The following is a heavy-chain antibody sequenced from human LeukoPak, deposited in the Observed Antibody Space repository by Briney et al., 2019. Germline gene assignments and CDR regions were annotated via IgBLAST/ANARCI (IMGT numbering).Heavy chain of an antibody. Sequence: PGGSLRLSCAASGFTFSSYVMSWVRQAPGKGLEWVSDIRGSGSSTYYADSVKGRFTISRDNSKNTLYLQMNSLRAEDAAVYYCAKTGLAYCSSTSCSPPIYWGRGTLVTVSS. D-gene: IGHD2-2*01. CDR1: GFTFSSYV. CDR2: IRGSGSST. CDR3: AKTGLAYCSSTSCSPPIY. V-gene: IGHV3-23*01. J-gene: IGHJ4*02.